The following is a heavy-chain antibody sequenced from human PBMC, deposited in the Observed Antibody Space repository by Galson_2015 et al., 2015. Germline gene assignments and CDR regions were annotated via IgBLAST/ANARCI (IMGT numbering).Heavy chain of an antibody. CDR2: ITPMFGTA. CDR1: GGSFSTYA. CDR3: ARVSQDCSRASCPYNY. Sequence: SVKVSCKASGGSFSTYAINWVRQAPGQGLEWMGGITPMFGTANYAQKFQGRVTITADKSTSTAYMEVSSLRSEDTAVYYCARVSQDCSRASCPYNYWGQGTLDTVSS. J-gene: IGHJ4*02. V-gene: IGHV1-69*06. D-gene: IGHD2-2*01.